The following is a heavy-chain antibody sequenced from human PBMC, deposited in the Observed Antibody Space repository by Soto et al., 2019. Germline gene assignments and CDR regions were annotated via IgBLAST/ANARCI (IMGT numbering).Heavy chain of an antibody. CDR1: GGTFSSYT. CDR3: ARVRCRSTTCARGYWDFDL. Sequence: QVQLVQSGAEVKKPGSSVKVSCKASGGTFSSYTISWVRQAPGQGLEWMGRIIPVLGLPNYAQKFQGRVTITAEHPTSTAYMELSSLGSEDTAVYYCARVRCRSTTCARGYWDFDLWGRGTLVTVTS. CDR2: IIPVLGLP. J-gene: IGHJ2*01. D-gene: IGHD2-2*01. V-gene: IGHV1-69*02.